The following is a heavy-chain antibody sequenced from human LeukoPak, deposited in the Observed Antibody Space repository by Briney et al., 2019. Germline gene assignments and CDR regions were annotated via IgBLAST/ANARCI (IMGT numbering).Heavy chain of an antibody. D-gene: IGHD2-15*01. Sequence: SETLSLTCTVSGGSISSGSYYWSWIRQPAGKGLEWIGRIYTSGRTNYNPSLKSRVTISLDTSKNQFSLKLSSVTAADTAVYFCARNSCSGGSCYDNRGYFDYWGQGTLVTVSS. CDR2: IYTSGRT. CDR3: ARNSCSGGSCYDNRGYFDY. J-gene: IGHJ4*02. CDR1: GGSISSGSYY. V-gene: IGHV4-61*02.